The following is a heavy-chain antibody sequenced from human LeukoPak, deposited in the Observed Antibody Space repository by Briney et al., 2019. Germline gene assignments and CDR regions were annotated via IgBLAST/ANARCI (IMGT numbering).Heavy chain of an antibody. Sequence: AGSLRLSCAASGFTFSSYAMGWVRQAPGKGLEGVSAISGSGGSTYYADSVKGRFTISRDNSKNTMYLQMNSLRAEDTAVYYCATKVEWELQTGEIYYFDYWGQGTLVTVSS. CDR1: GFTFSSYA. D-gene: IGHD1-26*01. V-gene: IGHV3-23*01. CDR2: ISGSGGST. CDR3: ATKVEWELQTGEIYYFDY. J-gene: IGHJ4*02.